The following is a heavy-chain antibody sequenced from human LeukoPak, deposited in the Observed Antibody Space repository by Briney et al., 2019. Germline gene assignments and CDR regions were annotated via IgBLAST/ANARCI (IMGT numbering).Heavy chain of an antibody. CDR1: GYIFTSYY. V-gene: IGHV1-46*01. CDR2: INPTGGST. Sequence: ASVKVSCKASGYIFTSYYMHWVRQAPGQGLEWMGIINPTGGSTSYAQKFQGRVTMTRDMSTSTVYMELSSLRSEDTAVYYCARGVHYYGSGSLIWGQGTMVTVSS. J-gene: IGHJ3*02. CDR3: ARGVHYYGSGSLI. D-gene: IGHD3-10*01.